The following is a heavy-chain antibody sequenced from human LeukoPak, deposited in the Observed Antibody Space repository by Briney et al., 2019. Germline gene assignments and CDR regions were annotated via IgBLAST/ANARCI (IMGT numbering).Heavy chain of an antibody. CDR3: ARQMATMQSKYFDY. V-gene: IGHV3-74*01. Sequence: GGSLRLSCAASGFTFSDTWMHWVRQAPGEGLVWVSRIRSDGSDTRYAESVKGRFTISRDNAKNTLYLQMNSLRAEDTALYYCARQMATMQSKYFDYWGQGTLVTVSS. CDR2: IRSDGSDT. CDR1: GFTFSDTW. J-gene: IGHJ4*02. D-gene: IGHD5-24*01.